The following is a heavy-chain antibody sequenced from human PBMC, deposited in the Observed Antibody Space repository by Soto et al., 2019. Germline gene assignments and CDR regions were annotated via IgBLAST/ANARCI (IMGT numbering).Heavy chain of an antibody. CDR2: INPHGGST. V-gene: IGHV1-3*01. CDR1: GYTFTSYA. CDR3: ARSSGGNFGIIIEGTNWFAP. D-gene: IGHD1-26*01. Sequence: GASVKVSFKASGYTFTSYAMHWVRQAPGQGLEWMGVINPHGGSTAYAQKFKGRVTLTRDTSASTVYMEVSSLTSEDTAMYYCARSSGGNFGIIIEGTNWFAPWGQGTLVTVSS. J-gene: IGHJ5*02.